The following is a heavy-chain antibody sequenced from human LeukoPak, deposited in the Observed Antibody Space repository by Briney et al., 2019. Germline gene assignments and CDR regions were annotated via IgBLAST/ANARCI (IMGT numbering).Heavy chain of an antibody. D-gene: IGHD3-10*01. CDR2: IIPILGIA. V-gene: IGHV1-69*04. CDR3: ARDDQGFGELTSAY. J-gene: IGHJ4*02. CDR1: GGTFSSYA. Sequence: GASVKVSCKASGGTFSSYAISWVRQAPGQGLEWMGRIIPILGIANYAQKFQGRVTITADKSTSTAYMELGSLRSEDTAVYYCARDDQGFGELTSAYWGQGTLVTVSS.